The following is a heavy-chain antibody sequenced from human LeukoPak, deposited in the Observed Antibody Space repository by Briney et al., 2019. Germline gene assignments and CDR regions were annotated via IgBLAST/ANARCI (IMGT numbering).Heavy chain of an antibody. J-gene: IGHJ6*03. V-gene: IGHV3-7*01. Sequence: GGSLRLSCAASGFTFSSYWMSWVRQAPGKGLEWVANIKQDGSEKYYVDSVKGRFTISRDNAKNSLYLQMNSLRAKDTAVYYCARDAPIVDGGSYYIYYYYYMDVWGKGTTVTVSS. CDR1: GFTFSSYW. D-gene: IGHD1-26*01. CDR3: ARDAPIVDGGSYYIYYYYYMDV. CDR2: IKQDGSEK.